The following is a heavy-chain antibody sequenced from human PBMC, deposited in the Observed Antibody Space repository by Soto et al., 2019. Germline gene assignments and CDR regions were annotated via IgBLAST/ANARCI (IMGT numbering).Heavy chain of an antibody. D-gene: IGHD3-3*02. CDR1: GYTFTSYY. CDR3: ARDWRVSASNTYYFYGMDV. J-gene: IGHJ6*02. Sequence: ASVKVSWKASGYTFTSYYMHWVRQAPGQGVEWMGIIHPSSGSTSYAQKFQGRVSMTRDTSTSTVYMELSSLRSEDTAVYYCARDWRVSASNTYYFYGMDVWGQGTTVTVSS. V-gene: IGHV1-46*03. CDR2: IHPSSGST.